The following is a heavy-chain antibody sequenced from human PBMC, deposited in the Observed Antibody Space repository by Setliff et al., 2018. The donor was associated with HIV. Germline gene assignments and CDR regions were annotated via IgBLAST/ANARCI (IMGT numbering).Heavy chain of an antibody. V-gene: IGHV3-15*01. CDR1: GFIFSNAR. D-gene: IGHD3-16*01. CDR3: TTDRFV. Sequence: GGSLRLSCAASGFIFSNARMSWVRQAPGKGLEWLGRIKSKRDGGTIDYTAPVKGRFTISRDDSKNTLYLEMNNLKTEDTAVYYCTTDRFVWGQGTLVTVSS. J-gene: IGHJ4*02. CDR2: IKSKRDGGTI.